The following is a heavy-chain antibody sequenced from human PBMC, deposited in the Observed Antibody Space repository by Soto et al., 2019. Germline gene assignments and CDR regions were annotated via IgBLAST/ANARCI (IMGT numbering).Heavy chain of an antibody. V-gene: IGHV1-3*01. CDR2: INDGNGNT. CDR1: GYTFTIYV. J-gene: IGHJ2*01. D-gene: IGHD1-26*01. Sequence: ASVKVSCKASGYTFTIYVIGWLRQAPGQRLEWMGWINDGNGNTKYSQKFQGRVTITRDTSASTAYMELSSLRSEDSVLYYCARGGSLYWYFDLWGRGTLVTVSS. CDR3: ARGGSLYWYFDL.